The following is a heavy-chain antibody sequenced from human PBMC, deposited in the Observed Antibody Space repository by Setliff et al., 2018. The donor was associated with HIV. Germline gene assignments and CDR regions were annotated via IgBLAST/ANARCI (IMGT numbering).Heavy chain of an antibody. J-gene: IGHJ4*02. CDR1: GGSISSYY. D-gene: IGHD2-15*01. CDR3: ARGPYCGGGSCYSSLDY. Sequence: PSETLSLTCTVSGGSISSYYWSWIRQPPGKGLEWIGYIYHSGSTKYNPSLKSRVTISADTSKNQFSLKLSSVTAADTAVYYCARGPYCGGGSCYSSLDYWGQGTPVTSPQ. CDR2: IYHSGST. V-gene: IGHV4-59*01.